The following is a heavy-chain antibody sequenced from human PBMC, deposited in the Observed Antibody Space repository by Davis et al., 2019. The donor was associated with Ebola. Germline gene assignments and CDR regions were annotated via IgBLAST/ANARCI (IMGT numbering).Heavy chain of an antibody. V-gene: IGHV3-73*01. CDR1: GFTFSGSA. J-gene: IGHJ6*02. Sequence: GGSLRLSCAASGFTFSGSAMHWVRQASGKGLEWVGRIRSKANSYATAYAASVKGRFTISRDDSKNTAYLQMNSLKTEDTAVYYCTRHPYYYAYGMDVWGQGTTVTVSS. CDR3: TRHPYYYAYGMDV. CDR2: IRSKANSYAT.